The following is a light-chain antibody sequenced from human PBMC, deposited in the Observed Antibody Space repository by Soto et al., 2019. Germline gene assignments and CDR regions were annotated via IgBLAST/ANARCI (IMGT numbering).Light chain of an antibody. CDR1: QGIRND. J-gene: IGKJ1*01. CDR2: AAS. V-gene: IGKV1-17*01. Sequence: IQMTQSPSSLSASVGDRVTITCRASQGIRNDLGWYQQKPGKAPTLVIHAASSLETGVPSRFSGSGSGTEFTLTISSLQPDDFATYYCQHYNSYSEAFGQGTKVDIK. CDR3: QHYNSYSEA.